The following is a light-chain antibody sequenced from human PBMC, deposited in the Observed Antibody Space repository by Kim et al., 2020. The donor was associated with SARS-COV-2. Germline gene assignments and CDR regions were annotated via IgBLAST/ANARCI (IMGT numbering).Light chain of an antibody. CDR3: QSYDRSLSGSV. Sequence: RVTISGTGSSSKIGAGYNVHWYQQLPGTAPKLLIYGNSNRPSGVPDRFSGSKSGTSASLAITGLQAEDEADYYCQSYDRSLSGSVFGGGTQLTVL. J-gene: IGLJ2*01. CDR1: SSKIGAGYN. CDR2: GNS. V-gene: IGLV1-40*01.